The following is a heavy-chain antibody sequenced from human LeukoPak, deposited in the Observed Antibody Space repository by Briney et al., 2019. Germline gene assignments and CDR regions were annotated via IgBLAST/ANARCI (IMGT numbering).Heavy chain of an antibody. V-gene: IGHV3-33*01. CDR1: GFTFSTYG. D-gene: IGHD1-26*01. CDR3: ARGGYSGTYYFDY. Sequence: PGRSLRLSCAASGFTFSTYGMHWVRQAPGKGLEWVAVVWYDGSNIHYVDSVKGRFTISRDNSKSTLYLRMNSLTAEDTAVYYCARGGYSGTYYFDYWGQGTLVTVSS. CDR2: VWYDGSNI. J-gene: IGHJ4*02.